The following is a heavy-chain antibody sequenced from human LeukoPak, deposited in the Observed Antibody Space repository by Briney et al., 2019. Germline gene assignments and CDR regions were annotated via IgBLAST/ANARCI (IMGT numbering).Heavy chain of an antibody. D-gene: IGHD6-19*01. CDR1: GFTLSTYW. Sequence: GSLRLSCAASGFTLSTYWMHWVRQAPGKGLVWVSRINGDGSDTPYSDSVKGRFTISRDNAKKMLYLQMNSLRAADTAVYYCARGSSSGWPDYFDSWGQGILVIVSS. J-gene: IGHJ4*02. V-gene: IGHV3-74*01. CDR3: ARGSSSGWPDYFDS. CDR2: INGDGSDT.